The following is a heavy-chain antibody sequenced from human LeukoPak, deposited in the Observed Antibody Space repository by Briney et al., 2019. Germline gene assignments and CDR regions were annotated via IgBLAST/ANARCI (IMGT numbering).Heavy chain of an antibody. CDR1: GGSISSYY. CDR2: IYYSGST. V-gene: IGHV4-59*01. Sequence: PSETLSLTCTVSGGSISSYYWSWIRQPPVKGLEWIGYIYYSGSTNYNPSLKSRVTISVDTSKNQFSLTLSSVTAAAPAVYYCARGRSGYYDSSGVLDYWGQGTLITVSS. J-gene: IGHJ4*02. D-gene: IGHD3-22*01. CDR3: ARGRSGYYDSSGVLDY.